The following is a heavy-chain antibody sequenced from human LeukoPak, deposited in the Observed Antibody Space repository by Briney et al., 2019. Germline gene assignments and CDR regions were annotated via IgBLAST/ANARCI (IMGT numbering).Heavy chain of an antibody. CDR1: GYTFTGYY. CDR2: INPNSGGT. V-gene: IGHV1-2*02. D-gene: IGHD3-3*01. J-gene: IGHJ4*02. Sequence: ASVKVFCNASGYTFTGYYVHWVRQAPGQGLEWMGWINPNSGGTNYAQKFQGRVTMTRDTSISTAYMELSRLRSDDTAVYYCARTSKDYDFWSGYPIFDYWGQGTLVTVSS. CDR3: ARTSKDYDFWSGYPIFDY.